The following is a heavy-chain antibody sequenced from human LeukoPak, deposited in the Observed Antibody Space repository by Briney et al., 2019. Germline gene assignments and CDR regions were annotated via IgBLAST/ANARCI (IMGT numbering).Heavy chain of an antibody. J-gene: IGHJ4*02. Sequence: GVSLRLSCAASGFTFSSYAMSWVRQAPGKGLEWVSAISGSGGSTYYADSVKGRFTISRDNSKNTLYLQMNSLRAEDTAVYYCVKDVTVTSPNYFDYWGQGTLVTVSS. D-gene: IGHD4-17*01. CDR2: ISGSGGST. CDR3: VKDVTVTSPNYFDY. CDR1: GFTFSSYA. V-gene: IGHV3-23*01.